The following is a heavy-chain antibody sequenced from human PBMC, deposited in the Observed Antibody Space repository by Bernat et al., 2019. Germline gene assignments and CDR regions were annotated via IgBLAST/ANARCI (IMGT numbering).Heavy chain of an antibody. CDR3: ARGDLGYCSGGSCYSRDY. D-gene: IGHD2-15*01. CDR2: IIPIFGIA. J-gene: IGHJ4*02. CDR1: GGTFSSYA. Sequence: QVQLVQSGAEVKKPGSSVKVSCKASGGTFSSYAISWVRQAPGQGLEWMGGIIPIFGIANYAQKFQGRVTITADKSTSTAYMELSSLRSEDTAVYYCARGDLGYCSGGSCYSRDYWGQGTLVTVSS. V-gene: IGHV1-69*17.